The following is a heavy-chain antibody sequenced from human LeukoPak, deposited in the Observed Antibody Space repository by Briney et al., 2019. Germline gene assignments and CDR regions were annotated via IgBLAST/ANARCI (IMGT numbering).Heavy chain of an antibody. CDR2: IYSGGST. CDR3: ARDKRDQSPLESYYYGMDV. Sequence: GGSLRLSCAASGFTVSSNYMSWVRQAPGKGLEWVSVIYSGGSTYYADSVKGRFTISRDNSKNTLYLQMNSLRAEDTAVYYCARDKRDQSPLESYYYGMDVWGQGTTVTVSS. J-gene: IGHJ6*02. V-gene: IGHV3-53*01. CDR1: GFTVSSNY.